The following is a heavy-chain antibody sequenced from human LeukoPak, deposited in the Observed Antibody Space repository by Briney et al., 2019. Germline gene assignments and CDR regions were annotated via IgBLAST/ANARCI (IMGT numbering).Heavy chain of an antibody. CDR3: AGGQWLVLGDAFDI. CDR2: ISSVGRYI. CDR1: GFSFSSYS. V-gene: IGHV3-21*01. J-gene: IGHJ3*02. D-gene: IGHD6-19*01. Sequence: SGGSLRLSCAAAGFSFSSYSMNWVRQAPGKGLEWVSSISSVGRYIYYANSVKGRFTISRDNSKNTLYLQMNSLRAEDTAVYYCAGGQWLVLGDAFDIWGQGTMVTVSS.